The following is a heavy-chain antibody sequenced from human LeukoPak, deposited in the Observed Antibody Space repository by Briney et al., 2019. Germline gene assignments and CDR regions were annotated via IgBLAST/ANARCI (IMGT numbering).Heavy chain of an antibody. Sequence: PGGSLRLSCAASGFTFSSYGMHWVRQAPGKGLEWVAVILYDGTKKDYADSVKGRFTLSRDNSKNTLYLQMNSLRVEDTAVYFCTVDTDYFEGLGFPRPALNDYWGQGTLVTVSS. V-gene: IGHV3-30*03. CDR2: ILYDGTKK. CDR3: TVDTDYFEGLGFPRPALNDY. J-gene: IGHJ4*02. CDR1: GFTFSSYG. D-gene: IGHD3-22*01.